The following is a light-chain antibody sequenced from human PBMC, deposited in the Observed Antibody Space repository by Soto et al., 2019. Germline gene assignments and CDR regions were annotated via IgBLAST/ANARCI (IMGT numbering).Light chain of an antibody. CDR1: QSVLYSSNNKKY. J-gene: IGKJ2*01. V-gene: IGKV4-1*01. Sequence: DIVMTQSPDSLAVSLGERATINCKSSQSVLYSSNNKKYLAWYHQKPGQPPKLLIYWASTGESGVPDRFSGNGSGTDFTLAISSLQAEDVAVYYCQQYYSTPHTFGQGTKLEIK. CDR2: WAS. CDR3: QQYYSTPHT.